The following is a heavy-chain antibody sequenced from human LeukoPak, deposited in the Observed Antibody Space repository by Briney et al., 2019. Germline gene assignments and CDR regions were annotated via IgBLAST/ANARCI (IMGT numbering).Heavy chain of an antibody. CDR2: ISRGGDTI. J-gene: IGHJ4*02. CDR1: GFTFSSYS. D-gene: IGHD3-10*02. Sequence: GGSLRLSCAASGFTFSSYSMNWVRQAPGKGLEWVSYISRGGDTIHYADSVKGRFTISRDNAQNSLYLQMNSLRDEDTAVYYCARVFGSDDHFDYWGQGTLVTVSS. V-gene: IGHV3-48*02. CDR3: ARVFGSDDHFDY.